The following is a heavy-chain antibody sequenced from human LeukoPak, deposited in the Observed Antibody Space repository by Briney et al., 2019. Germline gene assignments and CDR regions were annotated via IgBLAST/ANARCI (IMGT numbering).Heavy chain of an antibody. V-gene: IGHV4-31*03. CDR3: AGGVDTDLHY. J-gene: IGHJ4*02. D-gene: IGHD5-18*01. CDR1: GGSISSGGYY. CDR2: IYYSGST. Sequence: NPSETLSLTCTVSGGSISSGGYYWSWIRQHPGKGLEWIGYIYYSGSTYYNPSLKSRVTISVDTSKNQFSLQLNSVTPEDTAVYYCAGGVDTDLHYWGQGTLVTVSS.